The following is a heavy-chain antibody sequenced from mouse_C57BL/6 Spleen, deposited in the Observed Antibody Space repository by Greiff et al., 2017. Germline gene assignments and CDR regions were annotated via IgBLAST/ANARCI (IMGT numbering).Heavy chain of an antibody. CDR2: IHPNSGST. CDR1: GYTFTSYW. Sequence: QVQLQQPGAELVKPGASVKLSCKASGYTFTSYWMHWVKQRPGQGLEWIGMIHPNSGSTNYNEKFKSKATLTVDKSSSTAYMQLSSLTSEDSAVYYCARGGFGSSYWYFDGWGTGTTVTVSS. V-gene: IGHV1-64*01. D-gene: IGHD1-1*01. CDR3: ARGGFGSSYWYFDG. J-gene: IGHJ1*02.